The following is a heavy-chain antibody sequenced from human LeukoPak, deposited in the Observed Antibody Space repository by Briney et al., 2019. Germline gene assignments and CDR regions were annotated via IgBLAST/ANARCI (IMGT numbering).Heavy chain of an antibody. D-gene: IGHD6-13*01. V-gene: IGHV3-49*04. CDR2: IRSKAYGGTT. CDR1: GFTFCDYA. Sequence: PGGSLRLSCTASGFTFCDYAMSWVRQAPGKGLEWVGFIRSKAYGGTTEYAASVKGRFTISRDDSKSIAYLQMNSLKTEDTAVYYCTSVTGSSWRTHHYYYMDVWGKGTTVTVSS. J-gene: IGHJ6*03. CDR3: TSVTGSSWRTHHYYYMDV.